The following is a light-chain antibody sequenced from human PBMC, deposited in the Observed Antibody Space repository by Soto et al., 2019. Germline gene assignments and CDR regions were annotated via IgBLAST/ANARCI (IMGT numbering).Light chain of an antibody. CDR2: GAS. Sequence: EIVLTQSPGTLSLSPGERATLSFRASQSVSSSYLAWYQQKPGQAPRLLIYGASTRAAGIPDRFSGSGSGTDFTLTITRLEPEDSAVYFCQQYTGPPTTFGQGTKVDI. CDR3: QQYTGPPTT. J-gene: IGKJ1*01. CDR1: QSVSSSY. V-gene: IGKV3-20*01.